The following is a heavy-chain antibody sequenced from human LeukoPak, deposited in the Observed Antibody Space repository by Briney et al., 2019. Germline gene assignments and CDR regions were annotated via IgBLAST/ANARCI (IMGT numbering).Heavy chain of an antibody. CDR2: INHSGST. V-gene: IGHV4-34*01. D-gene: IGHD3-22*01. CDR1: GGSFSGYY. CDR3: ARGLGRGYYAPDAFDI. J-gene: IGHJ3*02. Sequence: KPSETLSLTCAVYGGSFSGYYWSWIRQPPGKGLEWIGEINHSGSTNYNPSLKSRVTRSVDTSKNQFYLKLSSVTAAATAVYYCARGLGRGYYAPDAFDIWGQGTMVTVS.